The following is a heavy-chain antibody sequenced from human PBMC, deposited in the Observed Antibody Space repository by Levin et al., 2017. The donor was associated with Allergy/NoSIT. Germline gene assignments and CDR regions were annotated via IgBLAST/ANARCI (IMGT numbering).Heavy chain of an antibody. D-gene: IGHD3-9*01. CDR1: GYTFTSYY. J-gene: IGHJ5*02. Sequence: ASVKVSCKASGYTFTSYYMHWVRQAPGQGLEWMGIINPSGGSTSYAQKFQGRVTMTRDTSTSTVYMELSSLRSEDTAVYYCARSWGPGPGVLRDFDWLPPNWFDPWGQGTLVTVSS. CDR2: INPSGGST. CDR3: ARSWGPGPGVLRDFDWLPPNWFDP. V-gene: IGHV1-46*01.